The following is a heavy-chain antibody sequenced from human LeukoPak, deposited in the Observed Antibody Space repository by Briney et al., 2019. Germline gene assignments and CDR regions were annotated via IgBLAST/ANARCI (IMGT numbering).Heavy chain of an antibody. D-gene: IGHD3-16*01. Sequence: SETLSLTCTVSGGSISSYYWSWIRQPPGKGLEWIGYIYYSGSTNYNPSLESRVTISVDTSKNQFSLKLSSVTAADTAVYYCARASSTFYYGMDVWGQGTTVTASS. J-gene: IGHJ6*02. CDR2: IYYSGST. CDR1: GGSISSYY. V-gene: IGHV4-59*01. CDR3: ARASSTFYYGMDV.